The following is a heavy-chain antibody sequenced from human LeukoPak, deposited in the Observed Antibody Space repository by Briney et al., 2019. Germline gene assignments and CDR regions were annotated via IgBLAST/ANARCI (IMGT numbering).Heavy chain of an antibody. J-gene: IGHJ4*02. Sequence: GGSLILSCAASGFPFNSYDMHWVRQAPGKGLEWVAVISYDGSNKYSADSVKGRFTISRDNSKNTLYLQMNSLRTEDTAVYYCASQPGSGDPGGYWGQGTLVTVSS. D-gene: IGHD3-10*01. V-gene: IGHV3-30*03. CDR3: ASQPGSGDPGGY. CDR2: ISYDGSNK. CDR1: GFPFNSYD.